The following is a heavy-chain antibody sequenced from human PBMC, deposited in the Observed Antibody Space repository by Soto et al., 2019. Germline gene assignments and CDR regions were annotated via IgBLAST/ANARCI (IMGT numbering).Heavy chain of an antibody. CDR3: ASSAGLDHLLNYYGLNV. CDR1: VGTFTSTA. V-gene: IGHV1-69*13. CDR2: IIPVLGTP. J-gene: IGHJ6*02. Sequence: SVKVSCKASVGTFTSTAFSWVRQAPGQGLEWMGGIIPVLGTPNYARKFQARLTVTADASTTTVHMELSSLRSDDTAVYYCASSAGLDHLLNYYGLNVWGQGTTVTVSS. D-gene: IGHD6-13*01.